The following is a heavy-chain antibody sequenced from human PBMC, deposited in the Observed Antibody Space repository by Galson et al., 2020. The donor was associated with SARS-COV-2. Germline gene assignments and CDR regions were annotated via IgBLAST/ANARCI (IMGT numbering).Heavy chain of an antibody. CDR2: IYYDGSNE. Sequence: GESLKISCATSGFTFSGYGMHWVRQAPGKGLEWVALIYYDGSNEYYADSVKGRFTISRDNSKSTLYLQMNSLRAEDTAVYYCAKCEHGSGSYGPRYYYYYRDVGGKGSTVIVS. CDR3: AKCEHGSGSYGPRYYYYYRDV. CDR1: GFTFSGYG. D-gene: IGHD3-10*01. J-gene: IGHJ6*03. V-gene: IGHV3-33*06.